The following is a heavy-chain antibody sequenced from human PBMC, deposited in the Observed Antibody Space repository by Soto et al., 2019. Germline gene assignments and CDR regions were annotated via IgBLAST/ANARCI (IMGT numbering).Heavy chain of an antibody. V-gene: IGHV5-51*01. CDR1: GYSFTNYW. CDR3: ARLEWLSLAAWFDP. D-gene: IGHD3-3*01. Sequence: ESLKISCKGSGYSFTNYWIGWVRQMPGKGLEWMGMIYPDDSDTKYSPSFQGQVTFSADKSINTAYLQWSSLKASDTAIYYCARLEWLSLAAWFDPWGQGTLVTVSS. J-gene: IGHJ5*02. CDR2: IYPDDSDT.